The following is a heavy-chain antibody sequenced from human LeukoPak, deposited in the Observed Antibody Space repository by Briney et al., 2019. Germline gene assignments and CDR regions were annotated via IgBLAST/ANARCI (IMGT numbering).Heavy chain of an antibody. Sequence: GGSLRLSCAASGFTFSSYAMSWVRQAPGKGLEWVSAITGSGGSTYYADSVKGRFTNSRDNSKSTLYLQMNSLRADDTAVYYCGLGASTYYFDYWGQGTLVTVSS. CDR2: ITGSGGST. D-gene: IGHD4-17*01. CDR1: GFTFSSYA. J-gene: IGHJ4*02. V-gene: IGHV3-23*01. CDR3: GLGASTYYFDY.